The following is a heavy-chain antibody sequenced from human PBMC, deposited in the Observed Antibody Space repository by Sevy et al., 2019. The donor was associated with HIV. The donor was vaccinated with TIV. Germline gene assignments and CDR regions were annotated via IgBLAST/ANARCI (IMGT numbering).Heavy chain of an antibody. D-gene: IGHD1-26*01. CDR1: GFSFDSYG. V-gene: IGHV3-23*01. CDR3: ARGSPGSYSPNDAFDI. J-gene: IGHJ3*02. CDR2: ISGSGTRT. Sequence: GGSLRLSCAVSGFSFDSYGMTWVRQAPGKGLEWVSAISGSGTRTYYADSVKGRFIISRDNAKNSLYLQMNSLRAEDTALYYCARGSPGSYSPNDAFDIWGQGTMVTVSS.